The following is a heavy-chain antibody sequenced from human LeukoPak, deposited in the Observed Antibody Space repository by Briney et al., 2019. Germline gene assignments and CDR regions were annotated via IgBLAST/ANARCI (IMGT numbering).Heavy chain of an antibody. CDR3: TTVSSGWNNYYYYYYMDV. Sequence: PGGSLRLSCAASGFTFSNAWMSWVRQAPGKGLEWVGRIKSKTDGGTTDYAAPVKGRFTISRDDSKNTLYLQMNSLKTEDTAVYYCTTVSSGWNNYYYYYYMDVWGKGTTDTVSS. D-gene: IGHD6-19*01. V-gene: IGHV3-15*01. CDR2: IKSKTDGGTT. CDR1: GFTFSNAW. J-gene: IGHJ6*03.